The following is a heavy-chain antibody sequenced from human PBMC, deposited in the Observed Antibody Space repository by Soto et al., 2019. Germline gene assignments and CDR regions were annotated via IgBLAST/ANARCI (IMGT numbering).Heavy chain of an antibody. D-gene: IGHD6-13*01. CDR2: ISGSGGST. CDR3: AKDSEQQLVLDAFDI. Sequence: SLRLSCAASGFTFRSYAMSWVRQAPGKGLEWVSAISGSGGSTYYADSVKGRFTISRDNSKNTLYLQMNSLRAEDTAVYYCAKDSEQQLVLDAFDIWGQGTMVTVSS. V-gene: IGHV3-23*01. J-gene: IGHJ3*02. CDR1: GFTFRSYA.